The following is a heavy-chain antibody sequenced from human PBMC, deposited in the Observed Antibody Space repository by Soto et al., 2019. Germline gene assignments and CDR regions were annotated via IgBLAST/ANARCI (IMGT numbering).Heavy chain of an antibody. CDR2: ISGSGGST. V-gene: IGHV3-23*01. CDR1: GFTFSSYA. Sequence: LRLSCAASGFTFSSYAMSWVRRAPGKGLEWVSAISGSGGSTYYADSVKGRFTISRDNSKNTLYLQMNSLRAEDTAVYYCAKTGGSGRDFDYWGQGTLVTVSS. CDR3: AKTGGSGRDFDY. J-gene: IGHJ4*02. D-gene: IGHD6-19*01.